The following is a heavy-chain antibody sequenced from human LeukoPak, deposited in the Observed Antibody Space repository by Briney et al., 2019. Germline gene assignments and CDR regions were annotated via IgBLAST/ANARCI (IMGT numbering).Heavy chain of an antibody. Sequence: SETLSLTCAVYGGSFSGYYCSWIRQPPGKGLEWIGEINHSGSTNYNPSLKSRVTISVDTSKNQFSLKLSSVTAADTAVYYCARGRICSGGSCYSWGGYYYYYMDVWGKGTTVTVSS. V-gene: IGHV4-34*01. CDR2: INHSGST. CDR3: ARGRICSGGSCYSWGGYYYYYMDV. CDR1: GGSFSGYY. D-gene: IGHD2-15*01. J-gene: IGHJ6*03.